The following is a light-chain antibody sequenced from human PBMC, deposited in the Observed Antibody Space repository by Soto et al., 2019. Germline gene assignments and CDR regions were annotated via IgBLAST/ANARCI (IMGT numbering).Light chain of an antibody. Sequence: DIQMTLSPSTLSASVGDRVTITCRASQSIRSWLAWYQQKPGKAPQLLIYDASNLESGVPSRFSGSGSGTEFTLTISSLQPDDFATYYCQQYDSFSKTFGRGTKVEVQ. J-gene: IGKJ1*01. V-gene: IGKV1-5*01. CDR3: QQYDSFSKT. CDR2: DAS. CDR1: QSIRSW.